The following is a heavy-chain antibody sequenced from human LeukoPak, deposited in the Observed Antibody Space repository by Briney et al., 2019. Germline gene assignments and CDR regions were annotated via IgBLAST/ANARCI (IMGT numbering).Heavy chain of an antibody. CDR2: IYYSGST. D-gene: IGHD3-3*01. J-gene: IGHJ5*02. V-gene: IGHV4-39*07. CDR1: GGSISSSSYY. CDR3: ARTMQWFDP. Sequence: SETLSLTCTVSGGSISSSSYYWGWIRQPPGKGLEWIGSIYYSGSTYYNPSLKSRVTISVDTSKNQFSLKLSSVTAADTAVYYCARTMQWFDPWGQGTLVTVSS.